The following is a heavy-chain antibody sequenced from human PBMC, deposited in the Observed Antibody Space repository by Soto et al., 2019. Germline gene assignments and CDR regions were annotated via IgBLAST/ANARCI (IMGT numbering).Heavy chain of an antibody. Sequence: PSETLSLTCTVSGGSISSGTYSWGWIRQPPGKGLEWIGTFYYSGSTYYNTSLKSRVTISVDTSKNHFSLKVSSVTAADTAVYYCARLGGYCTTSCYGYYAMDVWGQGTTVTV. J-gene: IGHJ6*02. CDR1: GGSISSGTYS. V-gene: IGHV4-39*01. CDR3: ARLGGYCTTSCYGYYAMDV. CDR2: FYYSGST. D-gene: IGHD2-8*01.